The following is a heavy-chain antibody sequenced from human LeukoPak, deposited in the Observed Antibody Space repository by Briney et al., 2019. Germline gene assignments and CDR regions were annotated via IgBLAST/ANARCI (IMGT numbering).Heavy chain of an antibody. Sequence: GGSLRLSCAASGFAFSTYATHWVRQAPGKGLEWVAVISYDGSSKYYGDSVKGRFTISRDNSKNTLYLQMNSLRDEDTAVYYCASGDHYWGQGTLVTVSS. V-gene: IGHV3-30*03. CDR3: ASGDHY. CDR1: GFAFSTYA. J-gene: IGHJ4*02. CDR2: ISYDGSSK.